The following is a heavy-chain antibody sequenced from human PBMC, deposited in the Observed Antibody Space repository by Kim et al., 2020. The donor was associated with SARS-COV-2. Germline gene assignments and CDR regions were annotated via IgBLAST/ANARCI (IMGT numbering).Heavy chain of an antibody. CDR2: IYSGGST. CDR1: GFTVSSNY. J-gene: IGHJ6*02. V-gene: IGHV3-53*01. D-gene: IGHD6-19*01. CDR3: ARAAEFAGNSSGWSHYYYYGMDV. Sequence: GGSLRLSCAARGFTVSSNYMSWVRQAPGKGLEWVSVIYSGGSTYYADSVKGRFTISRDNSKNTLYLQMNSLRAEDTAVYYCARAAEFAGNSSGWSHYYYYGMDVLGQGTTVTVSS.